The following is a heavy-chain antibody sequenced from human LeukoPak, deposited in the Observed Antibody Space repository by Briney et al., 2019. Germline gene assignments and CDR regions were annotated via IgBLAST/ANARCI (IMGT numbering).Heavy chain of an antibody. CDR3: ARDSPVAGGVFDY. J-gene: IGHJ4*02. CDR1: GGPISSYY. CDR2: IYYSGST. D-gene: IGHD6-19*01. V-gene: IGHV4-59*01. Sequence: PSETLSLTCTVSGGPISSYYWSWIRQPPGKGLEWIGYIYYSGSTNYNPSLKSRVTISVDTSKNQSSLKLSSVTAADTAVYYCARDSPVAGGVFDYWGQGTLVTVSS.